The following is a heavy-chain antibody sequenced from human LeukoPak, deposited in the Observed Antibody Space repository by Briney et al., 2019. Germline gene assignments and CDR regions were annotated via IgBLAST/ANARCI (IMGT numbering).Heavy chain of an antibody. D-gene: IGHD2/OR15-2a*01. Sequence: SETLSLTCTVSGGSISSGGYYWSWIRQHPGKGLEWIGYIYYSGSTYYNPSLKSRVTISVDTSKNQFSLKLSSVTAADTAVYYCAPAVWAPKNEYYFDYWGQGTLVTVSS. CDR1: GGSISSGGYY. J-gene: IGHJ4*02. CDR3: APAVWAPKNEYYFDY. V-gene: IGHV4-31*03. CDR2: IYYSGST.